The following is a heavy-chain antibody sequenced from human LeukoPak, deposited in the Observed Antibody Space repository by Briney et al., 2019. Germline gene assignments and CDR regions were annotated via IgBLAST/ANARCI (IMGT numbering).Heavy chain of an antibody. Sequence: SETVSLPCTVSGYSISSGYYWGWIRQPPGKGLEWIGSIYHSGSTYYNPSLKSRVTISVDTSKNQFSLKLSSVTAADTAVYYCARVYGDYVDYWGQGTLVTVSS. J-gene: IGHJ4*02. CDR2: IYHSGST. CDR1: GYSISSGYY. V-gene: IGHV4-38-2*02. D-gene: IGHD4-17*01. CDR3: ARVYGDYVDY.